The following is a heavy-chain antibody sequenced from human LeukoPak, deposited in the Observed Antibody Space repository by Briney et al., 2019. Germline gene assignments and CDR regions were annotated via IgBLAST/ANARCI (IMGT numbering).Heavy chain of an antibody. CDR1: GFIFSSYG. Sequence: GGSLRLSCAASGFIFSSYGMHWVRQAPGKGMEWVAFIRYDGNNKYYADSVKGRFTISRDNSKNTLYLQMNSLRAEDTAVYYCAREMDFWSGSSYFDYWGQGTLVTVSS. D-gene: IGHD3-3*01. CDR2: IRYDGNNK. V-gene: IGHV3-30*02. J-gene: IGHJ4*02. CDR3: AREMDFWSGSSYFDY.